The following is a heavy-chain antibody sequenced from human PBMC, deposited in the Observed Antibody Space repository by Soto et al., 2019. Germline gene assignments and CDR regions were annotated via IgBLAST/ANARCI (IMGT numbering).Heavy chain of an antibody. J-gene: IGHJ3*02. D-gene: IGHD3-22*01. V-gene: IGHV4-4*02. CDR2: IYHSGST. CDR1: GGSISSSNW. CDR3: ASTYYYDSSGYPNDALDI. Sequence: PSETLSLTCAVSGGSISSSNWWIWVRQPPGEGLEWIGEIYHSGSTNYNPSLKSRVTISVDTSKNQFSLKLSSVTAADTAVYYCASTYYYDSSGYPNDALDIWGQGTMVTVSS.